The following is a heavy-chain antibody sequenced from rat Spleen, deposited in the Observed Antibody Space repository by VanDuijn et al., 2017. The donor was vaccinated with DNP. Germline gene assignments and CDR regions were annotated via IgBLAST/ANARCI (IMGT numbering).Heavy chain of an antibody. CDR2: ISYDGGST. J-gene: IGHJ2*01. V-gene: IGHV5-22*01. CDR1: GFSFSDYY. Sequence: EVQLVESGGDSVQPGRSLKLSCAASGFSFSDYYMAWVRQAPTKGLEWVAYISYDGGSTYYGDSVKGRFTISRDNAENTLYLQMNSLRSEDTATYYCARHVLPLRVWDYWGQGVMVTVSS. CDR3: ARHVLPLRVWDY. D-gene: IGHD1-4*01.